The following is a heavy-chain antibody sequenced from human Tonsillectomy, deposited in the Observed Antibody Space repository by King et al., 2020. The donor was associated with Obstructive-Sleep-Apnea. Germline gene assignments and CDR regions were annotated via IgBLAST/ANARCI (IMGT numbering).Heavy chain of an antibody. CDR3: ASGTHDSSGYFDY. CDR1: GYSISSDYY. Sequence: VQLQESGPGLVKPSETLSLTCTVSGYSISSDYYWCWIRQPPGKGLELIGTIYHIGSTYCNPSLQSRVTISVITSKNQFSLNLSSVTAADTAVYYCASGTHDSSGYFDYWGQGTLVTVSS. CDR2: IYHIGST. D-gene: IGHD3-22*01. J-gene: IGHJ4*02. V-gene: IGHV4-38-2*02.